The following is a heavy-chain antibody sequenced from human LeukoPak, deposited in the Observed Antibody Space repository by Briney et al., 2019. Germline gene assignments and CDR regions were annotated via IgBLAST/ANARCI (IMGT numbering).Heavy chain of an antibody. D-gene: IGHD6-13*01. Sequence: SETLSLTCAVYGESFSGYYWSWIRQPPGKGLEWIGEINHSGSTNYNPSLKSRVTISVDTSKNQFSLKLSSVTAADTAVYYCARGRAAAGLNPLLDYWGQGTLVTVSS. CDR2: INHSGST. V-gene: IGHV4-34*01. CDR3: ARGRAAAGLNPLLDY. J-gene: IGHJ4*02. CDR1: GESFSGYY.